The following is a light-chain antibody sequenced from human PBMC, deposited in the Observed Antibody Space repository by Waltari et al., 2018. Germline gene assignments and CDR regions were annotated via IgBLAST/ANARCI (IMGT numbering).Light chain of an antibody. CDR3: QQYNSWPLT. CDR2: GAS. V-gene: IGKV3-15*01. J-gene: IGKJ4*01. Sequence: EIVLTQSPATLSVSPGERATLSCRASQSVNSNLAWYQQKPGQAPMLLIYGASTRATGIPARFSGSGSGTEFALTISSMESGDFAVYSCQQYNSWPLTFGGGTKVEIK. CDR1: QSVNSN.